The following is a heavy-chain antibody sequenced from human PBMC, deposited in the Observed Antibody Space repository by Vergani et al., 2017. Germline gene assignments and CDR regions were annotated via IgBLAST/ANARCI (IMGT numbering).Heavy chain of an antibody. CDR2: ISGSGGNT. V-gene: IGHV3-23*01. CDR1: GFTFSSYA. D-gene: IGHD2-15*01. Sequence: EVQLLESGGGLVQPGGSLRLSCGASGFTFSSYAMTWVRQAPGKGLEWVSAISGSGGNTFYTDSVKGRFTISRDNSKDTLYLPMTSLRVEDTAIYYCSKARDPNCKGGNCYSYYYGLDLWGQGTTVTVSS. J-gene: IGHJ6*02. CDR3: SKARDPNCKGGNCYSYYYGLDL.